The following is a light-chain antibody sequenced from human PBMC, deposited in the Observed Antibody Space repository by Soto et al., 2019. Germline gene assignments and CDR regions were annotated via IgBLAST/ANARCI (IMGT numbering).Light chain of an antibody. CDR3: SSYAGSNNLV. J-gene: IGLJ2*01. V-gene: IGLV2-8*01. Sequence: QSVLTQPLSASGSPGQSVTISCTGTSSDVGGYNFVSWYQQHPGKAPKLMIYKVNKRPSGVPDRFSGSKSGNTASLTVSGLQAEDEADYYCSSYAGSNNLVFGGGTKVTVL. CDR2: KVN. CDR1: SSDVGGYNF.